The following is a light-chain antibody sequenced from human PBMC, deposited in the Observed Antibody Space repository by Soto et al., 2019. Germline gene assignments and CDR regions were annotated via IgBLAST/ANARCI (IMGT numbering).Light chain of an antibody. CDR3: SSYAGSKGV. V-gene: IGLV2-8*01. J-gene: IGLJ2*01. CDR1: SSDVGGYNY. Sequence: QSVLTQPASVSGSPGHSISISCTGTSSDVGGYNYVSWYQQHPGKAPTLMIYEVSKRPSGVPDRFSGSKSGNTASLTVSGLQAEDEADYYCSSYAGSKGVFGGGTKLTVL. CDR2: EVS.